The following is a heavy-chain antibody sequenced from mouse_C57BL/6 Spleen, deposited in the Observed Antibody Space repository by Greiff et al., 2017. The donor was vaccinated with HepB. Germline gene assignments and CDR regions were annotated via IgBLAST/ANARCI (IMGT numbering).Heavy chain of an antibody. CDR1: GFSLTSYG. CDR2: IWSGGST. J-gene: IGHJ4*01. Sequence: VHLVESGPGLVQPSQSLSITCTVSGFSLTSYGVHWVRQSPGKGLEWLGVIWSGGSTDYNAAFISRLSISKDNSKSQVFFKMNSLQADDTAIYYCARERDYYGSSYAMDYWGQGTSVTVSS. V-gene: IGHV2-2*01. CDR3: ARERDYYGSSYAMDY. D-gene: IGHD1-1*01.